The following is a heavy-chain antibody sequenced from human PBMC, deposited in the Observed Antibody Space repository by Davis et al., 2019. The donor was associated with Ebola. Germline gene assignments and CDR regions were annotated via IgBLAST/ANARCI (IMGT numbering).Heavy chain of an antibody. CDR2: INPYSGGT. D-gene: IGHD4-23*01. CDR1: GYTFTGYY. Sequence: ASVKVSCKASGYTFTGYYLHWVRQAPGQGLEWMGRINPYSGGTNYAQKFQGRVTITRDTSASTAYMELSSLRSEDTAVYYCARGPSTGNSFTYWGQGTLVTVSS. J-gene: IGHJ4*02. V-gene: IGHV1-2*06. CDR3: ARGPSTGNSFTY.